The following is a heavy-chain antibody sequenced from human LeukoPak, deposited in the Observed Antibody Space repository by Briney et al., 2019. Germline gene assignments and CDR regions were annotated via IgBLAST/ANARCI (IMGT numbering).Heavy chain of an antibody. CDR1: GFTFSSYS. J-gene: IGHJ3*02. V-gene: IGHV3-21*01. CDR3: ARKGSREVVTVYDAFDI. D-gene: IGHD2-21*02. CDR2: ISSSSSYI. Sequence: GGSLRLSCAASGFTFSSYSMNWVRQAPGKGLEWVSSISSSSSYIYYADSVKGRFTISRDNAKNSLYLQMNSLRAEDTAVYYCARKGSREVVTVYDAFDIWGQGTMVTVSS.